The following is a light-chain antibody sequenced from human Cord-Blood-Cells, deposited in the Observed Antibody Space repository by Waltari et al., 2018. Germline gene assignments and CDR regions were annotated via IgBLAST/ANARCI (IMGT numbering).Light chain of an antibody. CDR1: QRVSSN. CDR2: GAS. J-gene: IGKJ1*01. V-gene: IGKV3-15*01. CDR3: QQYNNWWT. Sequence: EIVMTQSPATLSVSPGERATLSCRASQRVSSNLAWYQQKPGQAPRLLIYGASTRATGIPARFSGSGSGTEFTLTISSLQSEDFAVYYCQQYNNWWTFDQGP.